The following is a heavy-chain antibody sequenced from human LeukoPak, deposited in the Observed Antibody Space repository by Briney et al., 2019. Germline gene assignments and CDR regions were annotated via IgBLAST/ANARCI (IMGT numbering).Heavy chain of an antibody. D-gene: IGHD7-27*01. CDR2: IFHSGKT. CDR1: GYSISWGYY. CDR3: ARLKSGHPDS. V-gene: IGHV4-38-2*02. J-gene: IGHJ4*02. Sequence: SETLSLTCTVSGYSISWGYYWGWIRQPPGKGLEWIGNIFHSGKTYYNPSLKSRVTISVDTSKTQFTLTLSSVTAADTAMYYCARLKSGHPDSWGQGTLVTVSS.